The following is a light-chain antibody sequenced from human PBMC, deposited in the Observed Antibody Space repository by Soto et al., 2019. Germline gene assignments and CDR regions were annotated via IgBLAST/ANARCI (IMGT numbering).Light chain of an antibody. CDR3: CSYTRSGTLI. Sequence: QSVLTQPASVSGSPGQSITISCVGTSGDIGDYNYVSWYQQHPGKVPKVIIYDVSNRPSGVSYRFSGTKSGNTASLTVSGLQAEDEAYYYCCSYTRSGTLIFATGTKVPIL. CDR1: SGDIGDYNY. V-gene: IGLV2-14*01. J-gene: IGLJ1*01. CDR2: DVS.